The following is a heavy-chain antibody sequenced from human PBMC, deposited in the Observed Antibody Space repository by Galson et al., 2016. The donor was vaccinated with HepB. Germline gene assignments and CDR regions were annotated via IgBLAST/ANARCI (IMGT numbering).Heavy chain of an antibody. J-gene: IGHJ4*02. CDR3: ARVEERWLQALGY. D-gene: IGHD5-24*01. CDR1: GYTFTSYD. CDR2: INPNSGGA. V-gene: IGHV1-2*06. Sequence: SVKVSCKASGYTFTSYDINWVRQAPGQGLEWVGRINPNSGGAQSAQTFQGRVTMTRDTSISTAYLELSRLRSDDTAVYYCARVEERWLQALGYWGQGTLVSVSS.